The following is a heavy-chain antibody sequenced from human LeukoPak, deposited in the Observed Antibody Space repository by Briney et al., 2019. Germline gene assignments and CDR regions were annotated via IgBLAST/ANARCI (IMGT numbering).Heavy chain of an antibody. CDR1: GFTFSSYW. J-gene: IGHJ4*02. Sequence: GGSLRLSCAASGFTFSSYWMHWVRQAPGKGLLWVSRINTDGSSTYYADSVKGRFTISRDNAKNTLYLQMNSLRAEDTAVYYCASRAIAVANARGQGTLVTVSS. D-gene: IGHD6-19*01. CDR2: INTDGSST. V-gene: IGHV3-74*01. CDR3: ASRAIAVANA.